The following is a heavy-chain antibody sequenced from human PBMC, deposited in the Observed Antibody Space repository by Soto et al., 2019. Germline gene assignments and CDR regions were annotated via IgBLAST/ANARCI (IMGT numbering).Heavy chain of an antibody. Sequence: GASVKVSCKASGFTFTSSAMQWVRQARGQRLEWIGWIVVGSGNTIYAQKFQERVTITRDMSTSTAYMELSGLRSEDTAVYYCAETLMLTFGGVIVPHYWGQGTLVTVSS. CDR3: AETLMLTFGGVIVPHY. V-gene: IGHV1-58*02. CDR2: IVVGSGNT. CDR1: GFTFTSSA. D-gene: IGHD3-16*02. J-gene: IGHJ4*02.